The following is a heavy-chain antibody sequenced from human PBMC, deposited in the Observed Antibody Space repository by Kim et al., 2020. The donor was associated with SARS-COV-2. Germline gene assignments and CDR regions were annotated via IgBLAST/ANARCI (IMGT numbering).Heavy chain of an antibody. CDR3: TTAFEY. CDR2: NHEGPNT. Sequence: NHEGPNTYSADSVKGRFTISRDNAKKTVYLQMNSLGAEDTAVYYCTTAFEYWGQGTLVTVSS. V-gene: IGHV3-74*01. J-gene: IGHJ4*02.